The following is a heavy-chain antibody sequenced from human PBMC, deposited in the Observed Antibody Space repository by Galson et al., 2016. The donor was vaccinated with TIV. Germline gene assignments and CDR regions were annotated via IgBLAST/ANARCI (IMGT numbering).Heavy chain of an antibody. CDR3: ARRGNYFSDASDI. CDR2: ISTTSNYI. Sequence: SLRLSCAVSGFTFSSYSMNWVRQAPGKGLEWVASISTTSNYIYYADSVKGRFTMSRDNAEDSLYLQINSLRAEDTALYYCARRGNYFSDASDIWGQGTMVTVSS. J-gene: IGHJ3*02. CDR1: GFTFSSYS. V-gene: IGHV3-21*01. D-gene: IGHD1-7*01.